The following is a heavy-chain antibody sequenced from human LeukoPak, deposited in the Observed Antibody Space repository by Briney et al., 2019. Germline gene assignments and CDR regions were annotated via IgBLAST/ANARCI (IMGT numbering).Heavy chain of an antibody. CDR3: AKTQRGYSGYDAVDY. CDR1: GFTFSSYE. J-gene: IGHJ4*02. CDR2: ISSSGSTI. Sequence: GSLRLSCAASGFTFSSYEMNWVRQAPGKGLEWVSYISSSGSTIYYADSVKGRFTISRDNAKNSLYLQMNSLRAEDTAVYYCAKTQRGYSGYDAVDYWGQGTLVTVSS. V-gene: IGHV3-48*03. D-gene: IGHD5-12*01.